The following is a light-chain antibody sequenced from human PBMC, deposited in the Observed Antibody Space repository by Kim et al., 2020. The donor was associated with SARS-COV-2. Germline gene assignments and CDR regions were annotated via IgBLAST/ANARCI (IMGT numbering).Light chain of an antibody. CDR1: QGIRSY. V-gene: IGKV1-8*01. CDR3: QQYYSYPQT. J-gene: IGKJ1*01. Sequence: ASTGDRVTISCRASQGIRSYLAWYQQKPGKAPKRLIYAASTLQSRVPSRFSGSGSGTDFTLTISCLQSEDFASYYCQQYYSYPQTFGQGTKVDIK. CDR2: AAS.